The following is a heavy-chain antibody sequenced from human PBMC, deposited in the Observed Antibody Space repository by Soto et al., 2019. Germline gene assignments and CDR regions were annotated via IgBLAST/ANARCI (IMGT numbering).Heavy chain of an antibody. J-gene: IGHJ4*02. CDR2: IRNKANSYTT. CDR3: ASSPMGTYSFES. CDR1: GFIFSDHN. D-gene: IGHD3-10*01. Sequence: EVQLVESGGGLVQPGGSLRLSCAASGFIFSDHNMDWVRQAPGKGLEWVARIRNKANSYTTEYAASVKGRFTISRDDSNNSLYRQLSSLKTDDTAVYYCASSPMGTYSFESWGQGTLVTVSS. V-gene: IGHV3-72*01.